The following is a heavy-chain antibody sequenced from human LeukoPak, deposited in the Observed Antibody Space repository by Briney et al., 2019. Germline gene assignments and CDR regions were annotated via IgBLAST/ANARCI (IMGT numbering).Heavy chain of an antibody. Sequence: GGSLRLSCAASGFTFSSYSMNWVRQAPGKGLEWVSSISSSSSYIYYADSVKGRFTITRDKAKNSLYLQMNSLRAEDTAVYYCARESYYYGSGSYYNDGMDVWGQGTTVTVSS. J-gene: IGHJ6*02. V-gene: IGHV3-21*01. CDR1: GFTFSSYS. CDR2: ISSSSSYI. D-gene: IGHD3-10*01. CDR3: ARESYYYGSGSYYNDGMDV.